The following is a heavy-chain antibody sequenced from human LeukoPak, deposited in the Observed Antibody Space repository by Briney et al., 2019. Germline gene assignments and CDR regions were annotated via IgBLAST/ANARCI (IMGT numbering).Heavy chain of an antibody. J-gene: IGHJ4*02. V-gene: IGHV3-33*08. CDR1: GFTFSSHG. Sequence: GGSLRLSCEASGFTFSSHGMHWVRQAPGKGLEWVAVIWYDGSYKYYADSVKGRFTISRDNSNSTLYLQMNSLRAEDTAVYYWAGDKSTSGYYFDYWGQGALVTVSS. CDR2: IWYDGSYK. D-gene: IGHD2-2*01. CDR3: AGDKSTSGYYFDY.